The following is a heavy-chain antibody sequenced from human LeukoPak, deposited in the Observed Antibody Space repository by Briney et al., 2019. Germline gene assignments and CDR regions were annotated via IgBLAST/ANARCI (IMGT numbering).Heavy chain of an antibody. J-gene: IGHJ4*02. CDR2: IWYDGSNK. D-gene: IGHD4-23*01. CDR3: ARDLDGGNSGPSDY. CDR1: GFTFSSYG. V-gene: IGHV3-33*01. Sequence: PGGSLRLSCAASGFTFSSYGMHWVRQAPGKGLEWVAVIWYDGSNKYYADSVKGRFTISRDNSKNTLYLQMNSLRAEDTAVYYCARDLDGGNSGPSDYRGQGTLVTVSS.